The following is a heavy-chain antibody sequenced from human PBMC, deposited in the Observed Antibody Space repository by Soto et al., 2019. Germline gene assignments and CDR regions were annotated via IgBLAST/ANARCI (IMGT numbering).Heavy chain of an antibody. V-gene: IGHV1-69*12. Sequence: QVQLVQSGAEVKKPGSSVKVSCKASGGTFSSYAISWVRQAPGQGLEWMGGIIPIFGTANYAQKFQGRVPITADEYTSTAYVELSSLGSEDTAGYYCATEIKDILLVPAARRSNWFDPWGQGTLVTVSS. D-gene: IGHD2-2*01. J-gene: IGHJ5*02. CDR3: ATEIKDILLVPAARRSNWFDP. CDR2: IIPIFGTA. CDR1: GGTFSSYA.